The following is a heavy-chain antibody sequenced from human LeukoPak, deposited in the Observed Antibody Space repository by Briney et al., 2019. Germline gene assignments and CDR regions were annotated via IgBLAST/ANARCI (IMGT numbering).Heavy chain of an antibody. V-gene: IGHV4-39*07. Sequence: SETLSLTCTVSGGSISSSSYYWGWIRQPPGKGLEWIGRIYTSGSNNYNPSLKSRVTMSVDTSKNQFSLKLSSVTAADTAVYYCARDNEVAARSFDYWGQGTLVTVSS. CDR3: ARDNEVAARSFDY. J-gene: IGHJ4*02. CDR2: IYTSGSN. CDR1: GGSISSSSYY. D-gene: IGHD6-6*01.